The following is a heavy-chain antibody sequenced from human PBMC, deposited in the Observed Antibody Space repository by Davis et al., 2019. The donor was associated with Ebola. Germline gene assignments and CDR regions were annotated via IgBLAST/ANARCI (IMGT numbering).Heavy chain of an antibody. J-gene: IGHJ5*02. D-gene: IGHD3-16*01. CDR3: ARSLYPGYDGGLWWFAP. V-gene: IGHV4-39*01. CDR1: GGSTTSSSYY. CDR2: ITYSGTT. Sequence: SETLSLTCTVSGGSTTSSSYYWGWFRQPPGNGLEGIGSITYSGTTYYNPSLKSRVTISVDTSKNQFSLELIPVTAADTAVYYCARSLYPGYDGGLWWFAPWGQGTLVTVSS.